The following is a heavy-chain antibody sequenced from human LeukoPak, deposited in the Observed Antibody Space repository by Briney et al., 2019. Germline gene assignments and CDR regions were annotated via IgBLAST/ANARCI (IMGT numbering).Heavy chain of an antibody. D-gene: IGHD3/OR15-3a*01. V-gene: IGHV3-53*01. J-gene: IGHJ6*03. Sequence: PGGSLRLSCAASGFTVSSNYMSWVRQAPGKGLDWVSVIYSGGSTYYADSVKGRFTISRHNSKNTLYLQMNSLRAEDTAVYYCARISMISNYYYYYMDVWGKGTTVTVSS. CDR3: ARISMISNYYYYYMDV. CDR1: GFTVSSNY. CDR2: IYSGGST.